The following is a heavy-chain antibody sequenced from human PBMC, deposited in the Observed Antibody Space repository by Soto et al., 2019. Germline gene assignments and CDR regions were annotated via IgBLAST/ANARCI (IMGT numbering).Heavy chain of an antibody. J-gene: IGHJ4*02. CDR2: IYYSGST. Sequence: ETLSLTCTVSGGSISSSSYYWGWIRQPPGKGLEWIGSIYYSGSTYYNPSLKSRVTISVDTSKNQFSLKLSSVTAADTAVYYCARHVYDFWSGYLPNFDYWGQGTLV. V-gene: IGHV4-39*01. CDR3: ARHVYDFWSGYLPNFDY. CDR1: GGSISSSSYY. D-gene: IGHD3-3*01.